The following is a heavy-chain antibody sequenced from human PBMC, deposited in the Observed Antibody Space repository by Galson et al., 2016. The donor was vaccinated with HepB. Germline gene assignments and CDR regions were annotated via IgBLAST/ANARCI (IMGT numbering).Heavy chain of an antibody. J-gene: IGHJ5*02. V-gene: IGHV4-39*01. CDR2: IHYNENT. CDR3: AESADNWFDP. Sequence: SETLSLTCSVSGGSMFSGSVYWDWIRQTPGKGLEWIGNIHYNENTLYNPSLKNRVTISVDTSKNQFSLKLAAVTAADTAVYYCAESADNWFDPWGQGIQVTVSS. CDR1: GGSMFSGSVY. D-gene: IGHD3-3*01.